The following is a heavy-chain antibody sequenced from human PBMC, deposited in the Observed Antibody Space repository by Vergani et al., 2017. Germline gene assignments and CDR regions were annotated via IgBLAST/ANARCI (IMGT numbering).Heavy chain of an antibody. Sequence: EVQLVESGGGLVQPGGSLRLSCAASGFMFSNYWMNWVRQAPGKGLEWVANIKQDGSETYYVDSVRGRFTISRDNAKNTLDLQMNSLRTQDTAVYYCAKAGSVTSGSRQYNYYMDVWGKGTTVTVS. CDR2: IKQDGSET. V-gene: IGHV3-7*01. CDR1: GFMFSNYW. J-gene: IGHJ6*03. D-gene: IGHD3-10*01. CDR3: AKAGSVTSGSRQYNYYMDV.